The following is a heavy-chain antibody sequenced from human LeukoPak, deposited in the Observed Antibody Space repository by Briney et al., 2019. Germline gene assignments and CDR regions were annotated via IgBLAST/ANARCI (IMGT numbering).Heavy chain of an antibody. CDR3: ARDRWRSDHGDYYAY. J-gene: IGHJ4*02. CDR2: IKQDGSEK. D-gene: IGHD4-17*01. Sequence: GGSLRLSCAASGFTFSSYWMSWVRQAPGKGLEWVANIKQDGSEKYYVDSVKGRFTISRDNAENSLYLQMNSLRAEDTAVYYCARDRWRSDHGDYYAYWGQGTLVTVSS. CDR1: GFTFSSYW. V-gene: IGHV3-7*01.